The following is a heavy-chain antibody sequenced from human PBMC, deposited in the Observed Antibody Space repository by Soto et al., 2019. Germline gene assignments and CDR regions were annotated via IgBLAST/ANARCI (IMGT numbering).Heavy chain of an antibody. D-gene: IGHD3-10*01. CDR2: IYYSGGT. V-gene: IGHV4-30-4*01. CDR1: GGSISSGDYY. J-gene: IGHJ4*02. CDR3: ARHRGVAYFDY. Sequence: SETLSLTCTVSGGSISSGDYYWSWIRQPPGKGLEWIGYIYYSGGTYYNPSLKSRVTISVDTSKNQFSLKLSSVTAADTAVYYCARHRGVAYFDYWGQGTLVTVSS.